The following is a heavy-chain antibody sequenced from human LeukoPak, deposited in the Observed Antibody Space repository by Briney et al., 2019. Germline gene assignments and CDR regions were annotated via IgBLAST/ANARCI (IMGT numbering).Heavy chain of an antibody. Sequence: ASVKVSCKASGYTFTSYGISWVRQAPGQGLEWMGWISAYNGNTNYAQKLQGRVTMTTDTSTSTDYMELRSLRSDDTAVYNCARYYYDSSGYYSREDRYYYYGMDVWGQGTTVTVSS. CDR2: ISAYNGNT. V-gene: IGHV1-18*01. D-gene: IGHD3-22*01. J-gene: IGHJ6*02. CDR3: ARYYYDSSGYYSREDRYYYYGMDV. CDR1: GYTFTSYG.